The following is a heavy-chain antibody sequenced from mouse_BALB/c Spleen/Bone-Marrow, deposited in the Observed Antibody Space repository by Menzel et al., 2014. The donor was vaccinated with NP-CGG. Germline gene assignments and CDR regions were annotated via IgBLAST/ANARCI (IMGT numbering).Heavy chain of an antibody. CDR3: ATARATSYAMDY. CDR1: GYTFTSYW. D-gene: IGHD3-1*01. V-gene: IGHV1-69*02. J-gene: IGHJ4*01. Sequence: VQLQQSGAELVKPGASVKLSCKASGYTFTSYWMHWVKQRPGQGLEWIGEIDPSDSYTNYNQKSKGKATLTVDKSSSTAYMQLSSLTSEDSAVYYCATARATSYAMDYWGQGTSVTVSS. CDR2: IDPSDSYT.